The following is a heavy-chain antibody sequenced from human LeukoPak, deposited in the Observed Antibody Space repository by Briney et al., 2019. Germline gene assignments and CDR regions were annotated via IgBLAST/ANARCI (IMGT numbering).Heavy chain of an antibody. Sequence: GGSLRLSCAASGFTFSSYAMTWVRQAPGKGLQWVSTITSGGNTYYADSVKGRFTISRDNSKNTLYLQMNSLRAEDTAVYHCAKYCSGGNCYSGLYWGQGTLVTVSS. CDR2: ITSGGNT. J-gene: IGHJ4*02. CDR1: GFTFSSYA. D-gene: IGHD2-15*01. V-gene: IGHV3-23*01. CDR3: AKYCSGGNCYSGLY.